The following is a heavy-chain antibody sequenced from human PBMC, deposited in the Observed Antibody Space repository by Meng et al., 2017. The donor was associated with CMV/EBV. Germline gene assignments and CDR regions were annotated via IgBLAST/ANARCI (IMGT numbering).Heavy chain of an antibody. Sequence: GGSLRLSCAASGFTFSSYAMSWVRQAPGKGLEWVSVIYSGGSSTYYADSVKGRFTISRDNSKNTLYLQMNSPRAEDTAVYYCAKDHRDFWSGYTTGWFDPWGQGTLVTVSS. D-gene: IGHD3-3*01. CDR1: GFTFSSYA. CDR2: IYSGGSST. CDR3: AKDHRDFWSGYTTGWFDP. V-gene: IGHV3-23*03. J-gene: IGHJ5*02.